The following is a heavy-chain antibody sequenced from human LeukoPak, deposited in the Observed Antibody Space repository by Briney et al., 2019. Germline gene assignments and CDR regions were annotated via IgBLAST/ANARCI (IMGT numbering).Heavy chain of an antibody. J-gene: IGHJ4*02. CDR2: IKRKTDGGTT. V-gene: IGHV3-15*01. CDR3: TTDTRRVVVPK. CDR1: GFSFNDAW. Sequence: GGSLRLSCAASGFSFNDAWMSWVRQAPGKGLEWVGRIKRKTDGGTTDYVAPVKGRFTISRDDSKTSLYLQMNNLKAEDTAVYYCTTDTRRVVVPKWGQGTLVTVSS. D-gene: IGHD2-15*01.